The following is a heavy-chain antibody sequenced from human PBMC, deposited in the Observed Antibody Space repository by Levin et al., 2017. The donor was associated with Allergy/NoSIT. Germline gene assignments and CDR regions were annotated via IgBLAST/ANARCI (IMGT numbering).Heavy chain of an antibody. D-gene: IGHD6-6*01. V-gene: IGHV4-34*01. CDR3: ARGSAGSSSVDGY. CDR1: GGSFSGYY. Sequence: SETLSLTCAVYGGSFSGYYWSWIRQPPGKGLEWIGEINHSGSTNYNPSLKSRVTISVDTSKNQFSLKLSSVTAADTAVYYCARGSAGSSSVDGYWGQGTLVTVSS. CDR2: INHSGST. J-gene: IGHJ4*02.